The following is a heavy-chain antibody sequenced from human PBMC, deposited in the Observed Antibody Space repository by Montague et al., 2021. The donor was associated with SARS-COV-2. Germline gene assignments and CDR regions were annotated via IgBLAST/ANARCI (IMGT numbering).Heavy chain of an antibody. Sequence: SETLSLTCAVSGGSFSGYHWTWILQPPGKGLEWIVEINHSGSTNYNPSLKSRLTISVDTSTNQFSLKLSSVTAADTAVYYWARGMVFGDEDAVMVYFFYYMDVGGQGTTVTVSS. V-gene: IGHV4-34*01. CDR2: INHSGST. CDR1: GGSFSGYH. D-gene: IGHD3/OR15-3a*01. CDR3: ARGMVFGDEDAVMVYFFYYMDV. J-gene: IGHJ6*03.